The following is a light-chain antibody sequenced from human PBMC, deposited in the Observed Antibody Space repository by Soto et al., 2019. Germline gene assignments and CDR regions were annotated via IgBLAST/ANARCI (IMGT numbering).Light chain of an antibody. CDR3: QQYGSSPWT. CDR2: SAS. J-gene: IGKJ1*01. V-gene: IGKV3-20*01. Sequence: DIVLTQSPGTLSLSPGERATLSCRASQSVINSFLAWYQQKPGQAPRLLIYSASTRATGIPDRFSGSGSATDFILTIRRLEPEDFALYYCQQYGSSPWTFGQGTKVDI. CDR1: QSVINSF.